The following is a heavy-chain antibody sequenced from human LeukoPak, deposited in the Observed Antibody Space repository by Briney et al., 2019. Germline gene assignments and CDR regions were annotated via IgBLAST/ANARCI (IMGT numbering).Heavy chain of an antibody. CDR3: ARGESDSGTYSPGDF. D-gene: IGHD1-26*01. Sequence: GGSLRLSCAASGFTFSSYAIHWVRQAPGKGLQWVAVILYDGINKYYADSVKGRFTISRDNSKSTLYLQMNSLRTEDTPVYYCARGESDSGTYSPGDFWGQGTLVTVSS. CDR2: ILYDGINK. CDR1: GFTFSSYA. J-gene: IGHJ4*02. V-gene: IGHV3-30*04.